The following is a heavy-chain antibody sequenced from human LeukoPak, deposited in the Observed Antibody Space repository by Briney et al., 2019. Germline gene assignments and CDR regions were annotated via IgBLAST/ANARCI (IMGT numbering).Heavy chain of an antibody. V-gene: IGHV3-23*01. Sequence: PGGSLRLSCAASGFTFSSYAMSWVRQAPGKGLEWVSGTSGSGGSSYYTDSVKGRFIISRDNSKNTLYLQMNSLRAEDTAVYYCATSLLAPDNFDYWGQGTLVTVSS. CDR3: ATSLLAPDNFDY. CDR1: GFTFSSYA. J-gene: IGHJ4*02. D-gene: IGHD3-10*01. CDR2: TSGSGGSS.